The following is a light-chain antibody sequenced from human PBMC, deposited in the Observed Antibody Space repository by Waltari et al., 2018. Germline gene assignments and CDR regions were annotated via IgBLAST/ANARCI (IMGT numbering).Light chain of an antibody. CDR2: DAS. Sequence: DIHMTQSPSSLSASVGDRVTITCRASQSIGGYLTGYQQKPGKAPDLLIYDASSLQSGVPSRFSGSGSGTDFTLTITTLQPEDFATYYCQQSNSMPLTFGGGTKVEIK. V-gene: IGKV1-39*01. J-gene: IGKJ4*01. CDR3: QQSNSMPLT. CDR1: QSIGGY.